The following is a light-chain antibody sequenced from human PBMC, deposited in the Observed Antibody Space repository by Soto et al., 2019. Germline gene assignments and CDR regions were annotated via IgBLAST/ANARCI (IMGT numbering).Light chain of an antibody. CDR2: DVS. Sequence: QSAMTQPDSVSGSPGQSITISCTGTRSDVGGYNYVSWYQQHPGKAPKLMIYDVSNRPSGVSNRFSGSKSGNTASLTISGLQAEDEADYYCSSYTSSSVVFGGGTKLTVL. CDR3: SSYTSSSVV. J-gene: IGLJ2*01. CDR1: RSDVGGYNY. V-gene: IGLV2-14*01.